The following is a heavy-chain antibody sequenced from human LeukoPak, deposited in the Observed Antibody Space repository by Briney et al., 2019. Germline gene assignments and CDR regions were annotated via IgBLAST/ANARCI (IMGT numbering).Heavy chain of an antibody. D-gene: IGHD3-10*01. V-gene: IGHV3-15*01. CDR2: IKSKTDGGTT. J-gene: IGHJ5*02. CDR3: TTDPSDMVRVQFDP. Sequence: GGSLRLSCAASGFTFSNAWMSWVRQAPGKGLEWVGRIKSKTDGGTTDYAAPVKGRFTISRDDSKNTLYLQMNSLKTEDTAVYYCTTDPSDMVRVQFDPWGQGALVTVSS. CDR1: GFTFSNAW.